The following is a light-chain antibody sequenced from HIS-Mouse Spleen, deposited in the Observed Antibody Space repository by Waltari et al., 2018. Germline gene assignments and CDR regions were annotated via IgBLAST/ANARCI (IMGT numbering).Light chain of an antibody. CDR3: YSTDSSGNHRV. CDR2: ADS. J-gene: IGLJ2*01. V-gene: IGLV3-10*01. Sequence: SYELTQPPSVSVSPGQTARITCSGDALPKKYAYWYQQKSGQAPVLVIYADSKRPSGIPEGFSGASSGTSATLTISGAQVEDEADYYCYSTDSSGNHRVFGGGTKLTVL. CDR1: ALPKKY.